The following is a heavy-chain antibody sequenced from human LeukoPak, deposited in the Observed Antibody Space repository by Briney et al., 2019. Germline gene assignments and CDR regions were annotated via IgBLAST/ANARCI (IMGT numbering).Heavy chain of an antibody. CDR3: ARDNIVGSPSGWFDP. CDR2: IIPIFGTA. V-gene: IGHV1-69*01. J-gene: IGHJ5*02. CDR1: GGTFSSYA. Sequence: SVKVSCKASGGTFSSYAISWVRQAPGQGLEWMGGIIPIFGTANYAQKFQGRVTITADESTSTAYMELSILRSEDTAVYYCARDNIVGSPSGWFDPWGQGTLVTVSS. D-gene: IGHD1-26*01.